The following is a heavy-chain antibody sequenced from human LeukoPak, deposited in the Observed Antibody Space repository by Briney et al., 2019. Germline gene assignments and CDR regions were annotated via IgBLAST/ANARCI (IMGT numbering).Heavy chain of an antibody. CDR2: ISGSGGST. V-gene: IGHV3-23*01. J-gene: IGHJ4*02. D-gene: IGHD6-6*01. Sequence: PGGSLRLSCAASGFTFSSYAMSWVRQAPGKGLEWVSAISGSGGSTYYADSVKGRFTISRDNSKNTLYLQMNSLRAGDTAVYYCAKVLYSSSSWGFDYWGQGTLVTVSS. CDR1: GFTFSSYA. CDR3: AKVLYSSSSWGFDY.